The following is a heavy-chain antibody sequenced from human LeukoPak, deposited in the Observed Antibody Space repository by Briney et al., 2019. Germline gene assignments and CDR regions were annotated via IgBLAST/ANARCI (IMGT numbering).Heavy chain of an antibody. CDR2: IWYDGSNK. CDR1: GFTFSSYG. J-gene: IGHJ3*02. V-gene: IGHV3-33*01. CDR3: AGDGSMLGSDAFDI. Sequence: PGGSLRLSCAASGFTFSSYGMHWVRQAPGKGLEWVAVIWYDGSNKYYADSVKGRFTISRDNSKNTLYLQMNSLRAEDTAVYYCAGDGSMLGSDAFDIWGQGTMVTVSS. D-gene: IGHD7-27*01.